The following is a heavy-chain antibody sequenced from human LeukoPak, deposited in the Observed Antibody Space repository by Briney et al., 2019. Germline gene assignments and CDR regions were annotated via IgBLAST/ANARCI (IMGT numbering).Heavy chain of an antibody. Sequence: GRSLRLSCAASGFTFDDYAMHWVRQAPGKGLEWVSGISWNSGSIGYADSVKGRFTISRDNAKNSLYPQMNSLRAEDTALYYCAKEMDYDTRGPFDYWGQGTLVTVSS. CDR3: AKEMDYDTRGPFDY. V-gene: IGHV3-9*01. D-gene: IGHD3-22*01. CDR2: ISWNSGSI. CDR1: GFTFDDYA. J-gene: IGHJ4*02.